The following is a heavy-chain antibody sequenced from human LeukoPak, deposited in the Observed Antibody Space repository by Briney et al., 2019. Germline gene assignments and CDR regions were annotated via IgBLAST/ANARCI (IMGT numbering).Heavy chain of an antibody. CDR2: INHSGGT. Sequence: SETLSLTCAVYGGSFSGYYWSWIRQPPGKGLEWIGEINHSGGTNYNPYLKSRVTISVDTSKNQFSLKLSSVTAADTAVYYCARGRGTLSYWGQGTLVTVSS. CDR3: ARGRGTLSY. V-gene: IGHV4-34*01. J-gene: IGHJ4*02. CDR1: GGSFSGYY. D-gene: IGHD2-15*01.